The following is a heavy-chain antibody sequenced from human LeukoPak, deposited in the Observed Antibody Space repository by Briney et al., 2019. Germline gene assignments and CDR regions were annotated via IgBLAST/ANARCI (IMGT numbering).Heavy chain of an antibody. CDR2: AYYMSKWNT. V-gene: IGHV6-1*01. D-gene: IGHD6-19*01. CDR3: ARAGQGSHWFDP. CDR1: GDSVSSNSAA. Sequence: SQTLSLTCAISGDSVSSNSAAWNWIRQSPSRGLEWLGRAYYMSKWNTQYAVSVESRITINPDTSKNQFSLQLSSVTPEDTAVYYCARAGQGSHWFDPWGQGTLVTVSS. J-gene: IGHJ5*02.